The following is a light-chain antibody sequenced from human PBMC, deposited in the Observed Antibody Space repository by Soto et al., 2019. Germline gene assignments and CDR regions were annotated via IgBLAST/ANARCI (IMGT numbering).Light chain of an antibody. Sequence: QSVLTQPRSVSGSPGQSVTFSCTGTSRDVGTYNYVSWYQQHPGKAPKLMIYDVSKRPSGVPDRFSGSKSGNTASLTISGLQAEDEADYYCCAYAGSYTVVFGGGTKLTVL. CDR1: SRDVGTYNY. J-gene: IGLJ3*02. CDR2: DVS. V-gene: IGLV2-11*01. CDR3: CAYAGSYTVV.